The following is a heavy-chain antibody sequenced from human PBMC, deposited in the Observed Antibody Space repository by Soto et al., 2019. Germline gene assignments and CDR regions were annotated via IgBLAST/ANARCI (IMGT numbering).Heavy chain of an antibody. CDR1: GFTFSRVS. J-gene: IGHJ5*01. CDR2: ISFDGTKT. V-gene: IGHV3-30*04. Sequence: LRLSCEASGFTFSRVSMNWVRQVPGKGLEWVALISFDGTKTSYAGSVKGRVTVSRDNSKNILNLQITSLRGDDTAVYYSVKDPHLRGYYYGWLESWGQGTLVTVSS. CDR3: VKDPHLRGYYYGWLES. D-gene: IGHD3-10*01.